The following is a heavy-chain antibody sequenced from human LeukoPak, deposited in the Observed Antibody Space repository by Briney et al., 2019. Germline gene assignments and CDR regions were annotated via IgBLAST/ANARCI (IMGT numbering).Heavy chain of an antibody. CDR1: GGSISSGDYY. CDR3: AGFSTVTTFDY. D-gene: IGHD4-17*01. V-gene: IGHV4-30-4*01. J-gene: IGHJ4*02. CDR2: IYYSGST. Sequence: SETLSLTCTVSGGSISSGDYYWSWIRQPPGKGLEWIGYIYYSGSTYYNPSLKSRVTISVDTSKNQFSLKLSSVTAADTAVYYCAGFSTVTTFDYWGQGTLVTVSS.